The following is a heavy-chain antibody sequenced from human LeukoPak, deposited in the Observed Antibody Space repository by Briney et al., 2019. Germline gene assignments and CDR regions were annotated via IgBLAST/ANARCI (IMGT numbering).Heavy chain of an antibody. J-gene: IGHJ4*02. D-gene: IGHD3-22*01. V-gene: IGHV3-64*01. Sequence: GGSLRLPCAASGFTFSSYAMHWVRQAPGKGLEYVSAISSNGGSTYYANSVKGRFTISRDNSKNTLYLQMGSLRAEDMAVYYCARGYYDSSGYPYYFDYWGQGTLVTVSS. CDR3: ARGYYDSSGYPYYFDY. CDR2: ISSNGGST. CDR1: GFTFSSYA.